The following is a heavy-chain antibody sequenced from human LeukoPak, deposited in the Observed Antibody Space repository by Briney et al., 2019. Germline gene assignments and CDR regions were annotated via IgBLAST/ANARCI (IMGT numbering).Heavy chain of an antibody. Sequence: SGGSLRLSCAASGFTFSSYAMSWVRQAPGKGLEWVSAISGSGGSTYYADSVKGRFTISRDNSKNTLYLQMNSLRAEDTAVYYCAKDPQWLVELDAFDIWGQGTMVTVSS. D-gene: IGHD6-19*01. CDR1: GFTFSSYA. V-gene: IGHV3-23*01. J-gene: IGHJ3*02. CDR2: ISGSGGST. CDR3: AKDPQWLVELDAFDI.